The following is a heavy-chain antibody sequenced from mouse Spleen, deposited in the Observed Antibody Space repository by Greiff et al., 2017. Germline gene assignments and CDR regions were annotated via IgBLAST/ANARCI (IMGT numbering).Heavy chain of an antibody. V-gene: IGHV5-4*01. CDR3: ARDRLNWLDY. J-gene: IGHJ2*01. Sequence: EVKLMESGGGLVKPGGSLKLSCAASGFTFSSYAMSWVRQTPEKRLEWVATISDGGSYTYYPDNVKGRFTISRDNAKNNLYLQMSHLKSEDTAMYYCARDRLNWLDYWGQGTTLTVSS. D-gene: IGHD4-1*01. CDR2: ISDGGSYT. CDR1: GFTFSSYA.